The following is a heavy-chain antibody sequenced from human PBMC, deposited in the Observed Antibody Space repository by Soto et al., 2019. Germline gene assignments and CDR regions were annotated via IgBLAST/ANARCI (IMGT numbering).Heavy chain of an antibody. CDR3: TRWGVIDSGSYVNYYYGMDV. J-gene: IGHJ6*02. CDR2: IRSKANSYAT. CDR1: GFTFSGSA. Sequence: GGSLRLSCAASGFTFSGSAMHWVRQASGKGLEWVGRIRSKANSYATAYAASVKGRFAISRDDSKNTAYLQMNSLKTEDTAVYYCTRWGVIDSGSYVNYYYGMDVWGQGTTVTVSS. D-gene: IGHD1-26*01. V-gene: IGHV3-73*01.